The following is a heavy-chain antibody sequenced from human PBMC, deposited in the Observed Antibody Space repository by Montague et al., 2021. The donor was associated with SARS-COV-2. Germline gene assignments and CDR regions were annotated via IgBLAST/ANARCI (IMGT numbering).Heavy chain of an antibody. Sequence: SETLSLTCAVYGGSFSGYYWSWIRQPPGKGLEWIGDINHSGSTNYNPSLKSRVSISVDTSKNQFSLKLSSVTAADTAAYYCARAIVDVTMMVVVMTGVEHYFDFWGQGTLVTVSS. CDR1: GGSFSGYY. J-gene: IGHJ4*02. CDR2: INHSGST. V-gene: IGHV4-34*01. CDR3: ARAIVDVTMMVVVMTGVEHYFDF. D-gene: IGHD3-22*01.